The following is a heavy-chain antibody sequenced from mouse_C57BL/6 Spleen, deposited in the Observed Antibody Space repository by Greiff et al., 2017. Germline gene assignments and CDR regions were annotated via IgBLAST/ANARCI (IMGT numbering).Heavy chain of an antibody. Sequence: EVQGVESGGGLVKPGGSLKLSCAASGFTFSSYAMSWVRQTPEKRLEWVATISDGGSYTYYPDNVKGRFTISRDNAKNNLYLQLSHLKSEDTAMXYCARSLDGYPFAYWGQGTLVTVSA. J-gene: IGHJ3*01. CDR2: ISDGGSYT. CDR1: GFTFSSYA. V-gene: IGHV5-4*01. CDR3: ARSLDGYPFAY. D-gene: IGHD2-3*01.